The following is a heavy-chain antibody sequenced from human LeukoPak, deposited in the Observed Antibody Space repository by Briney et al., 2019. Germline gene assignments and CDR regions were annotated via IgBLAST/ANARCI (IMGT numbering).Heavy chain of an antibody. J-gene: IGHJ5*02. CDR1: GYTFTNYN. CDR3: ARGIRSPYP. V-gene: IGHV1-8*03. Sequence: AASVKVSCKASGYTFTNYNITWVRQATGLGLEWMGWMNPKSGNTGFAQSFQGRVTITRNTSISTVYMELSSLRSEDTAVYYCARGIRSPYPWGQGTLVTVSS. CDR2: MNPKSGNT. D-gene: IGHD3-3*01.